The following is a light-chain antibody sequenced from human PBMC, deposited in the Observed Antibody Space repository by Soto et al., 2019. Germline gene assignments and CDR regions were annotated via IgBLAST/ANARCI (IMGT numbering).Light chain of an antibody. CDR1: QGISNY. Sequence: DIQMTQSPSSLAASVGDRVTISCRASQGISNYLAWYQQKPGKAPKLLIYATSTLQSGVSSRFPGSGSGTDFTLTISSLQPEDVATYYCQKYNWPPFTFGPGTKVDI. CDR3: QKYNWPPFT. J-gene: IGKJ3*01. V-gene: IGKV1-27*01. CDR2: ATS.